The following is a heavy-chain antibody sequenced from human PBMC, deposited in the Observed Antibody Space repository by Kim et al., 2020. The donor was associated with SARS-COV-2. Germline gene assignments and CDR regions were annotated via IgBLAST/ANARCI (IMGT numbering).Heavy chain of an antibody. J-gene: IGHJ4*02. V-gene: IGHV2-5*01. D-gene: IGHD3-22*01. Sequence: RYSPSLKRRLTITKDTSKNQVVLTMTNMDPVDTATYYCAHSADSSGYYDYWGQGTLVTVSS. CDR3: AHSADSSGYYDY.